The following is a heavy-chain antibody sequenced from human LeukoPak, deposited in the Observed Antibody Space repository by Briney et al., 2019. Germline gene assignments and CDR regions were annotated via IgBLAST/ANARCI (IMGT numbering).Heavy chain of an antibody. CDR3: ARLPTGFPNWFDP. Sequence: SETLSLTCTVSGGSIISSSYNWGWVRQPPGKGLDWIGTIYYSGTTYYNPSLQSRVTISVDTSKNEFSLKVNSVTAADTAVYYCARLPTGFPNWFDPWGQGTRVTVSS. CDR1: GGSIISSSYN. D-gene: IGHD2-8*02. V-gene: IGHV4-39*01. CDR2: IYYSGTT. J-gene: IGHJ5*02.